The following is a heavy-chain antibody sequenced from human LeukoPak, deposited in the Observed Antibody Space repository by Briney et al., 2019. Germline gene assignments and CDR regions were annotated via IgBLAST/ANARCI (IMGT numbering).Heavy chain of an antibody. J-gene: IGHJ5*02. CDR2: INPNSGGT. Sequence: GASVKVSCKASGYTFTGYYMHWVRQAPGQGLEWMGWINPNSGGTNYAQKFQGRVTMTRDTSISTAYMELSRLRSDDTAVYYCARVATICGVVIFPNWFDPWGQGTLVTVSS. CDR1: GYTFTGYY. V-gene: IGHV1-2*02. D-gene: IGHD3-3*01. CDR3: ARVATICGVVIFPNWFDP.